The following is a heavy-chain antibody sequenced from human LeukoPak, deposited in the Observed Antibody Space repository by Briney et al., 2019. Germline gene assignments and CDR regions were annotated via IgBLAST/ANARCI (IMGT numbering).Heavy chain of an antibody. D-gene: IGHD2-2*01. J-gene: IGHJ5*02. Sequence: ASVKVSCKASGYTFTGHYMHWVRQAPGQGLEWMGWINPNSGGTNYAQKFQGRVTMTRDTSISTAYMELSRLRSDDTAVYYCARGFVVVPAARTEYNWFDPWGQGTLVTVSS. CDR1: GYTFTGHY. V-gene: IGHV1-2*02. CDR3: ARGFVVVPAARTEYNWFDP. CDR2: INPNSGGT.